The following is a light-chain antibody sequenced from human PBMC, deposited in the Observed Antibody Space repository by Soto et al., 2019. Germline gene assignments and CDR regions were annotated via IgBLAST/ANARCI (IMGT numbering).Light chain of an antibody. CDR2: WAS. V-gene: IGKV4-1*01. CDR1: QSVLYSSNNKNY. CDR3: QQYYSSPHT. J-gene: IGKJ2*01. Sequence: DIVMTQSPDSLAVSLGERATINCKSSQSVLYSSNNKNYLAWYQQKPGLPPKLLIYWASTRESGVPGRFSGSGSATDFTLTINSLQAEDVAVYYCQQYYSSPHTFGQGTKLEIK.